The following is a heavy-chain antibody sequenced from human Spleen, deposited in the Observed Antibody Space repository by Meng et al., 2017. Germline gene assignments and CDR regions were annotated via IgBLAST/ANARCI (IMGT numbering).Heavy chain of an antibody. CDR3: VRELRDTLYFDY. CDR2: LNPSVGST. J-gene: IGHJ4*02. Sequence: QVQLVRSGAEVKRPGASVKVSCEASGYTFTSYYMHWVRQAPGQGLEWMGILNPSVGSTTYAQKFEGRVTMTRDTSTSTVYMELSSLTSEDTAVYYCVRELRDTLYFDYWGQGTLVTVSS. D-gene: IGHD5-24*01. V-gene: IGHV1-46*03. CDR1: GYTFTSYY.